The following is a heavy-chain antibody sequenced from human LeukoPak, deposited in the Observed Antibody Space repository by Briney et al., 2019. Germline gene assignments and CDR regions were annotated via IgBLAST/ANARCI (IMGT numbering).Heavy chain of an antibody. CDR1: GESFSGYQ. Sequence: SETLSLTCAVYGESFSGYQWSWIRQAPGTGLEWIGEINHSGSPNYNPSLKSRVTISVDTSKNQFSLRLRSVTAADTAVYYCARPGQLGSLYYGMDVWGQGTTVTVS. D-gene: IGHD3-10*01. J-gene: IGHJ6*02. CDR2: INHSGSP. V-gene: IGHV4-34*01. CDR3: ARPGQLGSLYYGMDV.